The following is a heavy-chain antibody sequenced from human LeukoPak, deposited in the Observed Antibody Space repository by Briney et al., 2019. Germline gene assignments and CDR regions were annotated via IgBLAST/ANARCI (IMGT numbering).Heavy chain of an antibody. CDR1: RFTFSDYY. V-gene: IGHV3-11*01. CDR3: ARVGRGTRYYFDY. J-gene: IGHJ4*02. D-gene: IGHD3-16*01. Sequence: GGSLRLSCAASRFTFSDYYMSWIRQAPGKGLEWVSHISSSGSTIYYADSVKGRFTMSRDDAKNSLFLQMNSLRAEDTAVYYCARVGRGTRYYFDYWGQGTLVTVSS. CDR2: ISSSGSTI.